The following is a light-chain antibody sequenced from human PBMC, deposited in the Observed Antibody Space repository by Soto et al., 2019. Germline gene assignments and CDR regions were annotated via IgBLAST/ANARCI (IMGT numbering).Light chain of an antibody. CDR2: MND. J-gene: IGLJ1*01. CDR1: TSNILRNY. V-gene: IGLV1-47*01. CDR3: ASWDDSLSGYV. Sequence: QSVLTQPPSASGNPGQRLTISCSGSTSNILRNYVYWYRQFPGTAPRLLISMNDQRPSGVPDRFSGSKSGTSASLAISGLRYEDEADYYCASWDDSLSGYVFGTGNKVTVL.